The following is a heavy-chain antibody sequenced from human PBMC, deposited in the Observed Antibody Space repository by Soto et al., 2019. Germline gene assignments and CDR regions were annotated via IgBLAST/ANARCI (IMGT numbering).Heavy chain of an antibody. CDR2: VSNSAANT. J-gene: IGHJ2*01. CDR1: GFTFSTYA. V-gene: IGHV3-23*01. Sequence: EVQLLESGGGLIQPGGSLRLYCAASGFTFSTYAMSWVRQATGKGLEWVAAVSNSAANTYFADSVRGRFTISRDNSXXXLYLQXXGXRXXDXXXXYCAKVGGYHYWYIDVWGRGTLVTVSS. D-gene: IGHD5-12*01. CDR3: AKVGGYHYWYIDV.